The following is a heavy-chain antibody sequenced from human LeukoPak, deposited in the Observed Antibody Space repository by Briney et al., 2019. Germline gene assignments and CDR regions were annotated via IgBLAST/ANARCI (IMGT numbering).Heavy chain of an antibody. J-gene: IGHJ4*02. Sequence: GGSLRLSCAASGFTFSNNYMSWVRQAPGKGLEWVSVIYSGGSTYYADSVKGRFTISRDTSKNTLSLQMNSLRAEDTAVYYCAKGRSITIFGVAYLFDYWGQGTLVTVSS. CDR3: AKGRSITIFGVAYLFDY. D-gene: IGHD3-3*01. V-gene: IGHV3-53*01. CDR2: IYSGGST. CDR1: GFTFSNNY.